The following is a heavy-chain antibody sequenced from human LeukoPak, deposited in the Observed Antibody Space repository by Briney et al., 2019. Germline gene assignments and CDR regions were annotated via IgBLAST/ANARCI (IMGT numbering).Heavy chain of an antibody. CDR1: GYTFIDYY. CDR2: INPNSGAT. J-gene: IGHJ3*02. CDR3: ARDRGRYCSADSCLDAFDI. Sequence: ASVKVSCKASGYTFIDYYMHWVRQAPGQGLEWMGWINPNSGATNYAQKFQGRVTMTRDTSISIAYMELSRLRSDDTAGYYCARDRGRYCSADSCLDAFDIWGQGTMVTASS. V-gene: IGHV1-2*02. D-gene: IGHD2-15*01.